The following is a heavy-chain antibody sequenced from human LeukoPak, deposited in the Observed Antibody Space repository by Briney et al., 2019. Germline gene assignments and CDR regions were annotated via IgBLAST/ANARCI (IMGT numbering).Heavy chain of an antibody. V-gene: IGHV3-49*04. J-gene: IGHJ4*02. CDR1: GFTFGDYA. Sequence: GGSLRLSCTASGFTFGDYAMGWVRQAPGKGLEWVGFIRSKAYGGTTEYAASVKGRFTISRDDSKSIAYLQMNSLKTEDTAVYYCTRGTLYGGNEYWGQGTLVTVSS. CDR3: TRGTLYGGNEY. CDR2: IRSKAYGGTT. D-gene: IGHD4-23*01.